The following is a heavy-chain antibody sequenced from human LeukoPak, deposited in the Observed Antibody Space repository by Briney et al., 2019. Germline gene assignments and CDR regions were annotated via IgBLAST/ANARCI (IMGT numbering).Heavy chain of an antibody. CDR1: GFTFSSYS. D-gene: IGHD1-26*01. CDR3: ARAWYSWGYYFDY. V-gene: IGHV3-48*02. CDR2: ISSSSSTI. J-gene: IGHJ4*02. Sequence: PGGSLRLSCAASGFTFSSYSMNWVRQAPGKGLEWVSYISSSSSTIFYADSVKGRFTSSRDNAKNSLYLQMHSLRDEDTAVYYCARAWYSWGYYFDYWGQGTLVTVSS.